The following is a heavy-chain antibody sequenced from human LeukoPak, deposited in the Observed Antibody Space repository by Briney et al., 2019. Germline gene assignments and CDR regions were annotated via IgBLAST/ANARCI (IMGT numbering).Heavy chain of an antibody. CDR3: ATEVPQCSHATCYFGWLDP. CDR1: GYNLTNYG. V-gene: IGHV1-18*01. CDR2: ISADNGNT. Sequence: ASVKVSCKASGYNLTNYGISWVRQAPGQGLEWMAWISADNGNTNYAQKFQGRVTVTTDSSTTTVYLELRSLTSDDTAVYYCATEVPQCSHATCYFGWLDPWGQGTLVTVSS. J-gene: IGHJ5*02. D-gene: IGHD2-15*01.